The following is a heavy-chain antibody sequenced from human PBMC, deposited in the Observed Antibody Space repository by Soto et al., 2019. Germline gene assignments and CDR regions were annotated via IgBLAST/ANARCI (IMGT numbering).Heavy chain of an antibody. CDR1: AFTLSSYW. CDR2: IKPDGSEK. J-gene: IGHJ3*02. CDR3: ARDYEFGFDI. V-gene: IGHV3-7*01. Sequence: ESGGGLVQPGGSLRLSCEASAFTLSSYWMSWVRQAPGKGLEWGANIKPDGSEKYYVDSVKGRFTISRDNTKNSLYLQMSTLRPEDTAIYYCARDYEFGFDIWGQGTLVTVSS. D-gene: IGHD3-22*01.